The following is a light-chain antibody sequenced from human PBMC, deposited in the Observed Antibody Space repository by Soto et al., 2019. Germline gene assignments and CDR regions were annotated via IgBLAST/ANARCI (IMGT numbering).Light chain of an antibody. Sequence: QSALTQPASVSGSPGQSITISCTGTNGDVGAYDYVSWYQQHPGKAPKLMLSQVGNRPSEVSSRFSGSKFGNTASLTVSGLQAEDEADYYCCSYAGSNTWVFGGGTKVTVL. CDR1: NGDVGAYDY. J-gene: IGLJ3*02. CDR2: QVG. CDR3: CSYAGSNTWV. V-gene: IGLV2-14*01.